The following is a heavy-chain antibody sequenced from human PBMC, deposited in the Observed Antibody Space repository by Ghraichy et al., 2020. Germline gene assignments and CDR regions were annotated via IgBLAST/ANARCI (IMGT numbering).Heavy chain of an antibody. CDR3: ATKTTVSDYYYGMDV. V-gene: IGHV4-31*03. J-gene: IGHJ6*02. CDR2: IYYSGST. D-gene: IGHD4-17*01. CDR1: GGSISSGGYY. Sequence: SETLSLTCTVSGGSISSGGYYWSWIRQHPGKGLEWIGYIYYSGSTYYNPSLKSRVTISVDTSKNQFSLKLSSVTAADTAVYYCATKTTVSDYYYGMDVWGQGTTVTVSS.